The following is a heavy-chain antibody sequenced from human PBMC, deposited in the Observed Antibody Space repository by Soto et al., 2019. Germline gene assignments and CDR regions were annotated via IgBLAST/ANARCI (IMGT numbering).Heavy chain of an antibody. D-gene: IGHD3-22*01. CDR1: GGTFSSYA. Sequence: QVQLVQSGAEVKKPASSVKVSCTASGGTFSSYAISWVRQAPGQGLEWLGGIIPIFGTANYAQKFQCRVTITSDKSMSTADMGLHSLRPEDTDVSYCAGGSYYFDSSCYTALFDPWCQGTLVTASS. CDR3: AGGSYYFDSSCYTALFDP. CDR2: IIPIFGTA. J-gene: IGHJ5*02. V-gene: IGHV1-69*06.